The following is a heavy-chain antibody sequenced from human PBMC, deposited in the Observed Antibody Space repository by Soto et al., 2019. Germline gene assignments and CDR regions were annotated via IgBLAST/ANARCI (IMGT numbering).Heavy chain of an antibody. CDR3: AKGPVRVEAANLGHFDS. CDR2: IIPIFGPA. V-gene: IGHV1-69*06. Sequence: GASVKVSCKASGGTFSTFAFSWVRQAPGQRLEWMGGIIPIFGPANYAQKFQGRVTVTADKSTSTAYMELRSLRSDDTAVYYCAKGPVRVEAANLGHFDSWGQGTLVTVSS. CDR1: GGTFSTFA. D-gene: IGHD2-15*01. J-gene: IGHJ4*02.